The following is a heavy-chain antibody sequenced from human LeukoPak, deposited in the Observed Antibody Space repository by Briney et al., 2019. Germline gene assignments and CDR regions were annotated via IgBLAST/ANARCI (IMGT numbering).Heavy chain of an antibody. D-gene: IGHD6-19*01. J-gene: IGHJ6*02. CDR3: ARAGVGSRRITYSSGWPYYYYGMDV. Sequence: GALVKVSCKASGYTLTSYAIHWGGQAPGQRPEWMGWINTGNGNTKYSQKFQGRVTITRDTSANTAYMELISLRFEDTAVYYCARAGVGSRRITYSSGWPYYYYGMDVWGQGTTVTVSS. V-gene: IGHV1-3*04. CDR2: INTGNGNT. CDR1: GYTLTSYA.